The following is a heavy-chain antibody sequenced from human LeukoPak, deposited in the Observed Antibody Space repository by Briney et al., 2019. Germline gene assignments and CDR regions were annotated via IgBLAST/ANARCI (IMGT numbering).Heavy chain of an antibody. Sequence: SETLSLTCTVSGGSISGYYWSWIRQPPGKGLEWIGYIYYSGNTKYNPSLRSRGTISVDTSKNQFSLKLTSVTAADTAVYYCARHRGYTYGRTFDLWGQGTLVTVSS. CDR1: GGSISGYY. D-gene: IGHD5-18*01. V-gene: IGHV4-59*08. CDR3: ARHRGYTYGRTFDL. J-gene: IGHJ5*02. CDR2: IYYSGNT.